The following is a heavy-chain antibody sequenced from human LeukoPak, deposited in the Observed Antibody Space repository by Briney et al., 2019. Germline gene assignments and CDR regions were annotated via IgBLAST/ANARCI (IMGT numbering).Heavy chain of an antibody. Sequence: PSQTLSLTCAVSGGSISSGGYSWSWIRQPPGKGLEWIGYIYHSGSTYYNPSLKSRVTISVDRSKNQFSLKLSSVTAADTAVYYCARDTYSSSWYYFDYWGQGTLVTVSS. CDR3: ARDTYSSSWYYFDY. J-gene: IGHJ4*02. D-gene: IGHD6-13*01. CDR2: IYHSGST. V-gene: IGHV4-30-2*01. CDR1: GGSISSGGYS.